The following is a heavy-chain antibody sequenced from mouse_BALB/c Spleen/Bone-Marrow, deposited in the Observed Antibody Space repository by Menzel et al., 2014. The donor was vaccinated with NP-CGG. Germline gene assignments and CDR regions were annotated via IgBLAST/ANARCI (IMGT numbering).Heavy chain of an antibody. CDR2: IDPENGNT. CDR1: GFNTKDYY. Sequence: EVQLQQSGAELVRPGALVKLSCKASGFNTKDYYMHWVKQRPEQGLEWIGWIDPENGNTIYDPKFQGKATITADTSSNTAYLQLSSLTSEDTAVYYCARWDYYGSSYRYFDVWGAGTTVTVSS. J-gene: IGHJ1*01. V-gene: IGHV14-1*02. D-gene: IGHD1-1*01. CDR3: ARWDYYGSSYRYFDV.